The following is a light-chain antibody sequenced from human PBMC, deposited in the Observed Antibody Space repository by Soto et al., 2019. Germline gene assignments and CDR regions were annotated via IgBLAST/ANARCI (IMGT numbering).Light chain of an antibody. V-gene: IGLV1-51*02. CDR2: ENT. Sequence: QSVFTQPPSVSAAPGQKVPISCFGSSSNIGNSYVSWYQQLPGTAPKLLIYENTKRPSGIPDRFSNSKSGTSATLGITGLQTGDEAEYYCETWDSSLSAGVFGGGTKLTVL. J-gene: IGLJ3*02. CDR1: SSNIGNSY. CDR3: ETWDSSLSAGV.